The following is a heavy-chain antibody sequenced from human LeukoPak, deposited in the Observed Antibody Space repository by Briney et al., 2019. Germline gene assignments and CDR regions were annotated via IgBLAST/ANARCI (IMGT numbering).Heavy chain of an antibody. CDR1: GGSFSGYY. J-gene: IGHJ4*02. CDR3: ARMGGYFDY. D-gene: IGHD2-15*01. Sequence: PSETLSLTCAVYGGSFSGYYWSWIRQPPGKGLEWIGEINHSGSTNYNPSLKSRVTISVDTSKNQFSLKLSSVTAADTAVYYCARMGGYFDYWGQGTLVTVSS. CDR2: INHSGST. V-gene: IGHV4-34*01.